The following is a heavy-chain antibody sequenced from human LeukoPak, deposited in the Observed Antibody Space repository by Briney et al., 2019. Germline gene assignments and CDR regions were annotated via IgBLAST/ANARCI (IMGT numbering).Heavy chain of an antibody. CDR3: ARDRRITIDY. CDR1: RGSVSTGSYY. V-gene: IGHV4-61*02. CDR2: IYTSGST. Sequence: QVQLQESGPGLVKPSQTLSLTCTVSRGSVSTGSYYCTWIRQPAGTGLEWIGRIYTSGSTNYNPSLKSRVTISVDTSKNQFSLKLSSVTAADTAVYYCARDRRITIDYWGQGTLVTVSS. J-gene: IGHJ4*02. D-gene: IGHD2-2*01.